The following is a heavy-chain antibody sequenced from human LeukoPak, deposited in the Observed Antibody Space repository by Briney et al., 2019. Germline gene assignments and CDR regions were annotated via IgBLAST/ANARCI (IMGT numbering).Heavy chain of an antibody. Sequence: SGGSLRLSCAASGFTFSSYAMHWVRQAPGKGLEWVAVISYDGNNEDSADSVKGRFTISRDNSKNTVYLQMNSLRAEDTAVYYCAKDREGALAYWGQGTLVTVSS. CDR3: AKDREGALAY. CDR2: ISYDGNNE. J-gene: IGHJ4*02. CDR1: GFTFSSYA. D-gene: IGHD1-26*01. V-gene: IGHV3-30*18.